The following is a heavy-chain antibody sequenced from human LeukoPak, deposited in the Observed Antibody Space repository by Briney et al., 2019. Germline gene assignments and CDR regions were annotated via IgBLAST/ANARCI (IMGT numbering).Heavy chain of an antibody. CDR3: ARVLSLAVVGWFDP. CDR1: GGSISSSSYY. V-gene: IGHV4-39*07. CDR2: IYYSGST. D-gene: IGHD6-19*01. Sequence: SETLSLTCTVSGGSISSSSYYWGWIRQPPGKGLVWIGSIYYSGSTYYNPSLKSRVTISVDTSKNQFSLKLSSVTAADTAVYYCARVLSLAVVGWFDPRGQGTLVTVSS. J-gene: IGHJ5*02.